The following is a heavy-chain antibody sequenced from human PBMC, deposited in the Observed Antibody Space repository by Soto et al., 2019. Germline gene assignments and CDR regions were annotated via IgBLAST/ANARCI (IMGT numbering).Heavy chain of an antibody. J-gene: IGHJ4*02. Sequence: SQTLSLTCAISGDSVSSSIAAWNWIRQSPSIDLEWLGRTYYRSKWYNDYAVSVKSRITINPDTSKNQFSLQLNSVTPKNTAVYYCARQPGCYAYFVYWGQGILVTAST. CDR3: ARQPGCYAYFVY. V-gene: IGHV6-1*01. CDR2: TYYRSKWYN. CDR1: GDSVSSSIAA. D-gene: IGHD2-2*01.